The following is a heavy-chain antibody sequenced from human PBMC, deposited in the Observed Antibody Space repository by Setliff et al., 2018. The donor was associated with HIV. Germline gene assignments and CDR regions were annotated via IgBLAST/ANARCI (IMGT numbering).Heavy chain of an antibody. J-gene: IGHJ4*02. CDR1: GGSFSGYY. V-gene: IGHV4-34*01. CDR3: ARSLLPSITVAGTIGY. D-gene: IGHD6-19*01. Sequence: PSETLSLTCAVYGGSFSGYYWTWIRQPPGKGLEWIGEITHSGSTNYNPSLETRVTISVDTSKNQFSLKLSSVTAADTAVYYCARSLLPSITVAGTIGYWGQGSLVTVS. CDR2: ITHSGST.